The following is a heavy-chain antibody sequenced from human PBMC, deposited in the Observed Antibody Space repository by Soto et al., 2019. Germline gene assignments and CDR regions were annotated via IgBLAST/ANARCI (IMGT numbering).Heavy chain of an antibody. CDR3: ARGSIVAAEYGMDV. Sequence: QVRLVESGGGVVQPGRYLRLSCAASGFSFSSYGMHWVRQAPGKGLEWVAVIWHDGSKKYYADYVKARLIISRDNSKNTLYVQITSLRAEDTAVYFCARGSIVAAEYGMDVWGQGTTVTVS. CDR1: GFSFSSYG. CDR2: IWHDGSKK. V-gene: IGHV3-33*01. J-gene: IGHJ6*02. D-gene: IGHD6-13*01.